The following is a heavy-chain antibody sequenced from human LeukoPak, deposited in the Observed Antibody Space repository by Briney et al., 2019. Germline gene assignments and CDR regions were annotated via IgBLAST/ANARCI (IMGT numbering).Heavy chain of an antibody. Sequence: PGGSLRLSCAASGFTFSSYSMNWVRQAPGKGLEWVSYISSSSTIYYADSVKGRFTISRDNAKNSLYLQMNSLRAEDTAVYYCARDKDIVVVPAASAFDIWGQGTIVTVSS. D-gene: IGHD2-2*01. CDR2: ISSSSTI. V-gene: IGHV3-48*01. CDR3: ARDKDIVVVPAASAFDI. J-gene: IGHJ3*02. CDR1: GFTFSSYS.